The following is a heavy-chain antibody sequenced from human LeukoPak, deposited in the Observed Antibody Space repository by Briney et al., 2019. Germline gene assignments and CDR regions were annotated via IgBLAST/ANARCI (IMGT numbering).Heavy chain of an antibody. J-gene: IGHJ6*03. Sequence: GGSLRLSCAASGFTFSSYTINWVRQAPGKGLEWVSSISSSSSYIYYADSVKGRFTISRDNAKNSLYLQMNSLRAEDTAVYYCARDGGYSYGYYYYYYMDVWGKGTTVTVSS. CDR2: ISSSSSYI. CDR1: GFTFSSYT. CDR3: ARDGGYSYGYYYYYYMDV. D-gene: IGHD5-18*01. V-gene: IGHV3-21*01.